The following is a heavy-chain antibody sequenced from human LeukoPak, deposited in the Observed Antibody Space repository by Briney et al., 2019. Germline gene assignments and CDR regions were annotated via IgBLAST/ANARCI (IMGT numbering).Heavy chain of an antibody. CDR3: ARVSCTRYNFDY. Sequence: GGSLRLSCAASGFTFNTHEMNWVRQAPGKGLEWVSYITGSGSAIYYADSVKGRFTISRDNAKNSLYLQMNSLRAEDTAVYYCARVSCTRYNFDYWGQGALVTVSS. D-gene: IGHD5-18*01. V-gene: IGHV3-48*03. CDR2: ITGSGSAI. CDR1: GFTFNTHE. J-gene: IGHJ4*02.